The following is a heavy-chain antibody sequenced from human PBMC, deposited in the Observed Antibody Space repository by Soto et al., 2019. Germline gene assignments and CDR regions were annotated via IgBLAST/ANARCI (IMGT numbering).Heavy chain of an antibody. D-gene: IGHD5-18*01. Sequence: QVQLVQSGAEVKKPGASVKVSCKASGYTFTSYGIIWVRQAPGQGLEWMGWISAYNGNTNYAQKLQGRVTMTTDTSTSTAYMELRSLRSDDTAVYYCATSIDGYSYGDAFDIWGQGTMVTVSS. CDR1: GYTFTSYG. J-gene: IGHJ3*02. CDR2: ISAYNGNT. V-gene: IGHV1-18*01. CDR3: ATSIDGYSYGDAFDI.